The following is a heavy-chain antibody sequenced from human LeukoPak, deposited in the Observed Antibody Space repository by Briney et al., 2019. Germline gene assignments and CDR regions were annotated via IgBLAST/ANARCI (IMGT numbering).Heavy chain of an antibody. CDR1: GYSLTSGFD. D-gene: IGHD2-15*01. V-gene: IGHV4-38-2*02. CDR3: ARAGYCSGVSCYSAVPGKY. Sequence: SGALSLTCTVSGYSLTSGFDWAWIRQSPGKGREWPPRFYYIGNTYYNPSLKSRVIILVDTSKNQSSLQLGSVTPTDTAVYHCARAGYCSGVSCYSAVPGKYWGQGALVTVSS. CDR2: FYYIGNT. J-gene: IGHJ4*02.